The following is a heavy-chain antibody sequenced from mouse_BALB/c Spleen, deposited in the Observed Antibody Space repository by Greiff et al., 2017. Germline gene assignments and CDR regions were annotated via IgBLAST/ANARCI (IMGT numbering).Heavy chain of an antibody. V-gene: IGHV5-12-1*01. D-gene: IGHD2-14*01. CDR3: ARYYRYEAWFAY. CDR1: GFAFSSYD. CDR2: ISSGGGST. Sequence: EVKLVESGGGLVKPGGSLKLSCAASGFAFSSYDMSWVRQTPEKRLEWVAYISSGGGSTYYPDTVKGRFTISRDNAKNTLYLQMSSLKSEDTAMYYCARYYRYEAWFAYWGQGTLVTVSA. J-gene: IGHJ3*01.